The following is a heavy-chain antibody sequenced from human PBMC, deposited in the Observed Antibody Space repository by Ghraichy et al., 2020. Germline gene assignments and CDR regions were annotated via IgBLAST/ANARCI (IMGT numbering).Heavy chain of an antibody. CDR3: AKDGYGNRYFDY. D-gene: IGHD5-18*01. J-gene: IGHJ4*02. CDR1: GFTFSTYA. V-gene: IGHV3-23*01. Sequence: RGSLRLSCAASGFTFSTYAMSWVRQTPGKGLEWVSFISGSGDSSHYADSVKGRFTISRDNSKNTLYLEMNSLRAEDMALYYCAKDGYGNRYFDYWGQGTLVTVSS. CDR2: ISGSGDSS.